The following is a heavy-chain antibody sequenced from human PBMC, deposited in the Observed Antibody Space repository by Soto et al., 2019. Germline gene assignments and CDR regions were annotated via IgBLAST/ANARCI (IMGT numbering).Heavy chain of an antibody. CDR1: GFTFSNYA. CDR3: ARDISATI. V-gene: IGHV3-23*01. CDR2: ITGSGDYT. Sequence: GGSLRLSCAASGFTFSNYAMSWVRQAPGKGLEWVSSITGSGDYTYYADSVKGRFTISRDNSKNTLYLQMNSLRAEDTAVYYCARDISATIWGQGTLVTVSS. D-gene: IGHD5-12*01. J-gene: IGHJ4*02.